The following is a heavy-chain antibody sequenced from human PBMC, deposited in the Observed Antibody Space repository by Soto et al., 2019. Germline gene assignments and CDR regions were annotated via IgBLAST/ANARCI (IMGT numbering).Heavy chain of an antibody. CDR3: ARGTAPLWFGELSHFED. V-gene: IGHV1-8*01. CDR2: MNPNSGNT. CDR1: GYTFTSYD. Sequence: QVQLVQSGAEVKKPGASVKVSCKASGYTFTSYDINWVRQATGQGLEWMGWMNPNSGNTGYAQKFQRRVTMTRNTSIRTAYMELSSLRSEDTAVYYCARGTAPLWFGELSHFEDWGQGTLVTVSS. J-gene: IGHJ4*02. D-gene: IGHD3-10*01.